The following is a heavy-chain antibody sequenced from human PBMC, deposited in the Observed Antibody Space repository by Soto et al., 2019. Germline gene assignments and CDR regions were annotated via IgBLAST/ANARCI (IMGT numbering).Heavy chain of an antibody. CDR3: ARSGRDYYDSRGLTTPTFDY. CDR2: INHSGST. V-gene: IGHV4-34*01. Sequence: QVQLQQWGAGLLKPSETLSLTCAVYGGSFSGYYWSWIRQPPGKGLEWIGEINHSGSTNYNPSLKSQVTISLDTSKNPFSLKLSSVPAADTAVYYCARSGRDYYDSRGLTTPTFDYWGQGTLVTVSS. D-gene: IGHD3-22*01. CDR1: GGSFSGYY. J-gene: IGHJ4*02.